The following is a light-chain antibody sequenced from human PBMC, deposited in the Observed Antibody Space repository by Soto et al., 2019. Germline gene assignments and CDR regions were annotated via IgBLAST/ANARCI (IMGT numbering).Light chain of an antibody. V-gene: IGKV3-15*01. CDR1: QSVSSSY. CDR2: GAS. Sequence: EIVLTQSPGTLSLSQGERATLSCRASQSVSSSYLAWYQHKPGQTPRLLISGASTRATGIPVRFSGSGSGTEFTLTISSLQSEGFAVYYCQQYHNGTPITFGQGTRLEIK. J-gene: IGKJ5*01. CDR3: QQYHNGTPIT.